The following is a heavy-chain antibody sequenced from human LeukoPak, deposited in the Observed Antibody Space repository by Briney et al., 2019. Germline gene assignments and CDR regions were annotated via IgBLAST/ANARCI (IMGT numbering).Heavy chain of an antibody. V-gene: IGHV3-23*01. CDR3: ALQATGYSSGWPSAY. Sequence: PGGSLRLSCAASGFTFSSYVMSWVRQAPGKGLEWVSGISGSGGTTNYADSVKGRFTISRDNSKNTLYLQMNSLRAEDTAVYYCALQATGYSSGWPSAYWGQGTLVTVSS. D-gene: IGHD6-19*01. CDR1: GFTFSSYV. J-gene: IGHJ4*02. CDR2: ISGSGGTT.